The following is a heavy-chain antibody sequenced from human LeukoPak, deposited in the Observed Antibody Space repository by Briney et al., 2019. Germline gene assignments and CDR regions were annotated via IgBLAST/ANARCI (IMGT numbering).Heavy chain of an antibody. CDR1: GYTFTSYG. D-gene: IGHD3-10*01. J-gene: IGHJ6*02. CDR3: ARDHIVYGSGSVCYYGMDV. V-gene: IGHV1-18*01. CDR2: ISAYNGNT. Sequence: ASVEVSCKASGYTFTSYGISWVRQAPGQGLEWMGWISAYNGNTNYAQKLQGRVTMTTDTSTSTAYMELRSLRSDDTAVYYRARDHIVYGSGSVCYYGMDVWGQGTTVTLSS.